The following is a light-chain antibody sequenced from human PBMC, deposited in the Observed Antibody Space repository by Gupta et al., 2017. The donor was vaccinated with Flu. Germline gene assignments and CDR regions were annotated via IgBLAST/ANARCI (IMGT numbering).Light chain of an antibody. V-gene: IGKV1-39*01. CDR2: GGP. J-gene: IGKJ1*01. CDR3: QQTYSSAQT. Sequence: IYGGPNLQSGVPSRFSVSGSGTDFTLTISSLQVEDFAIYYCQQTYSSAQTFGQGTKVEIK.